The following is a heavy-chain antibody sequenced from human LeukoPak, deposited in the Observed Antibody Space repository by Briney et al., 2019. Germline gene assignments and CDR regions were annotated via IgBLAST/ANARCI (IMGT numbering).Heavy chain of an antibody. CDR2: TTNKANSFFS. CDR3: TSGRRGLFDF. V-gene: IGHV3-72*01. D-gene: IGHD2-15*01. Sequence: GGLLRLSCVGSGFTFSDHYMDWVRQAPGKGLEWVGRTTNKANSFFSEYAVSVKGRFTVSRDDSKNSLYLQMDSLKTEDTAVYYCTSGRRGLFDFWG. CDR1: GFTFSDHY. J-gene: IGHJ3*01.